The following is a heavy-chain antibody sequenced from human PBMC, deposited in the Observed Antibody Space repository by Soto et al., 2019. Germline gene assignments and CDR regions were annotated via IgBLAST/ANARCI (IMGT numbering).Heavy chain of an antibody. V-gene: IGHV4-38-2*01. CDR1: GYSISSGYY. J-gene: IGHJ5*02. CDR3: ARVGPWVPYYYDSSPYTFENWFDP. D-gene: IGHD3-22*01. CDR2: IYNGGST. Sequence: NPSETLSLTCAVSGYSISSGYYWGWLRQPPGKGLEWIGSIYNGGSTYYNPSLNSRVTLSIDMTNNHVSLILNSVTAADTAVYYCARVGPWVPYYYDSSPYTFENWFDPWGQGTLVTVSS.